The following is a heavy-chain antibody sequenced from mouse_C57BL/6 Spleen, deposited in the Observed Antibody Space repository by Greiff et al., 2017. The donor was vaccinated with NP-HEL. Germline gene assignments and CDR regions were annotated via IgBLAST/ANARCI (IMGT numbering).Heavy chain of an antibody. CDR3: AGSGDYFDY. CDR2: INPGCGGT. V-gene: IGHV1-54*01. CDR1: GYAFTNYL. Sequence: QVQLQQSGAELVRPGTSVKVSCKASGYAFTNYLIEWVKQRPGQGLEWIGVINPGCGGTNYNEKFKGKATLTADKSSSTAYMQLSGLTSEDSAVYFCAGSGDYFDYWGQGTTLTVSS. J-gene: IGHJ2*01.